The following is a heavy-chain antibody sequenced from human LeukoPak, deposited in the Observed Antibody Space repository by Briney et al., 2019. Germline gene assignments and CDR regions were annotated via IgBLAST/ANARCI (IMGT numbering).Heavy chain of an antibody. J-gene: IGHJ3*02. Sequence: SETLSLTCTVSGGSISSYCWSWIRQPAGKGLEWIGRIYTSGSTNYNPSLKSRVTMSVDTSKNQFSLKLSSVTAADTAVYYCARDRYYDFWSGYGAFDIWGQGAMVTVSS. V-gene: IGHV4-4*07. CDR2: IYTSGST. CDR1: GGSISSYC. CDR3: ARDRYYDFWSGYGAFDI. D-gene: IGHD3-3*01.